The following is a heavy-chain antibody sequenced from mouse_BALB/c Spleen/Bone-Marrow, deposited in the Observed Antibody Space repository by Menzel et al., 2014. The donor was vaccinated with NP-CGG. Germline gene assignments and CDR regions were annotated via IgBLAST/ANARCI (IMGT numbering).Heavy chain of an antibody. V-gene: IGHV5-12-2*01. D-gene: IGHD3-1*01. Sequence: EVKLVESGGGLVQPGGSLKLSCAASGFTFSSYTMSWVRQTPEKRLEWVAYISNGGGSTYYPDTVKGRFTISRDNAKNTLYLQMSSLKSEDTAMYYCARHVGNPYAMDYWGRGTSVTVSS. CDR3: ARHVGNPYAMDY. CDR2: ISNGGGST. J-gene: IGHJ4*01. CDR1: GFTFSSYT.